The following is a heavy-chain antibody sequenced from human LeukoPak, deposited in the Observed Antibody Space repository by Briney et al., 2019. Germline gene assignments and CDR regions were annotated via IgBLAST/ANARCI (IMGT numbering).Heavy chain of an antibody. CDR2: MNPNSGNR. V-gene: IGHV1-8*01. D-gene: IGHD1-1*01. CDR3: ARERSHNERDRGWFDP. CDR1: GYTFTSDD. Sequence: ASVKVSCKASGYTFTSDDINWVRQATGQGLEWMGWMNPNSGNRGYAQKFQGRVTMTRDMSASTVYMELNSLRSDDTAIYYCARERSHNERDRGWFDPWGQGTLVTVSS. J-gene: IGHJ5*02.